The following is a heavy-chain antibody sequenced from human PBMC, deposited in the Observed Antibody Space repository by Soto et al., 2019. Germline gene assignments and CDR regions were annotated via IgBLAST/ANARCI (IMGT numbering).Heavy chain of an antibody. J-gene: IGHJ6*02. Sequence: QVHLVQSGAEVKKPGASVKVSCKVSGYTLTELSMHWVRQAPGEGLEWMGGFDPEDGETIYAQQFKGRVTMTEDTSTDNAYMELSSLRSEDTAVYYCAILRLVSGQYSYYYGLDVWGQGTTVTVSS. CDR2: FDPEDGET. CDR1: GYTLTELS. CDR3: AILRLVSGQYSYYYGLDV. D-gene: IGHD1-26*01. V-gene: IGHV1-24*01.